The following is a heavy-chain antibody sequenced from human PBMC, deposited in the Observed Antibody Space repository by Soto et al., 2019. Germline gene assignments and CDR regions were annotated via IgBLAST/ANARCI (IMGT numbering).Heavy chain of an antibody. J-gene: IGHJ5*02. D-gene: IGHD2-15*01. CDR2: IIPIFGTA. CDR1: GGTFSSYA. CDR3: ASSGGGYCSGGSCPLSWWFDP. V-gene: IGHV1-69*13. Sequence: VASVKVSCKASGGTFSSYAISWVRQAPGQGLEWMGGIIPIFGTANYAQKFQGRVTITADESTSTAYMELSSLRSEDTAVYYCASSGGGYCSGGSCPLSWWFDPWGQGTLVTVSS.